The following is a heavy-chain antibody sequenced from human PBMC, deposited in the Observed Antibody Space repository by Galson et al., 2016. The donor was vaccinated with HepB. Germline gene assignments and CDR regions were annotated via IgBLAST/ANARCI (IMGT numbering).Heavy chain of an antibody. V-gene: IGHV4-39*06. Sequence: SETLSLTCTVSGDSVTNSPFHWAWIRQPAGKGLEWIGTISHSGSAYYNSSLKSRLSISIDPPNNQFPLMLSSVTAADTAMYFCARASRIEPYTSGWYFFDSWGQGILVTVSS. J-gene: IGHJ4*02. CDR3: ARASRIEPYTSGWYFFDS. CDR2: ISHSGSA. D-gene: IGHD6-19*01. CDR1: GDSVTNSPFH.